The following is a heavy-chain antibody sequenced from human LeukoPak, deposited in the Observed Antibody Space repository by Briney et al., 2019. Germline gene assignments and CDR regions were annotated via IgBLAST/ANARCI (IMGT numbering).Heavy chain of an antibody. CDR3: AREMDHVWGSYDY. CDR2: IQTNGNT. J-gene: IGHJ4*02. V-gene: IGHV4-4*07. Sequence: PSGTLSLTCTVSGGSISTHNWSWIRQPAGQGLEWIGRIQTNGNTIYNPSLKSRVTMSVDTSKNQFSLKLSFVTAADTAVYFCAREMDHVWGSYDYWGQGTLVAVSS. D-gene: IGHD3-16*01. CDR1: GGSISTHN.